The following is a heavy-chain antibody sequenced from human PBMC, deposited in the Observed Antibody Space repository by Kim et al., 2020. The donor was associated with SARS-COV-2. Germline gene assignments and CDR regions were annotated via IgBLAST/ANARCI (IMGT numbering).Heavy chain of an antibody. CDR1: GFTFSDYY. V-gene: IGHV3-11*01. Sequence: GGSLRLSCAASGFTFSDYYMSWIRQAPGKGLEWVSYISSSGSTIYYADSVKGRFTISRDNAKNSLYLQMNSLRAEDTAVYYCARSPPTNSGWYAGWFDPWGQGTLVTVSS. J-gene: IGHJ5*02. CDR3: ARSPPTNSGWYAGWFDP. CDR2: ISSSGSTI. D-gene: IGHD6-19*01.